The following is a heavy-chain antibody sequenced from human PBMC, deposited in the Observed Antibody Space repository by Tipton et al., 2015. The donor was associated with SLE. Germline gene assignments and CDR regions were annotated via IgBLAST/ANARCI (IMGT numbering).Heavy chain of an antibody. Sequence: LRLSCTVSGGSISSSSYYWSWIRQPAGKGLEWIGYIYYSGSTNYNPSLKSRVTISVDTSKNQFSLKLSSVTAADTAVYYCARLGQSGLSPGPFDYWGQGTLVTVSS. J-gene: IGHJ4*02. CDR2: IYYSGST. CDR1: GGSISSSSYY. D-gene: IGHD6-25*01. V-gene: IGHV4-61*10. CDR3: ARLGQSGLSPGPFDY.